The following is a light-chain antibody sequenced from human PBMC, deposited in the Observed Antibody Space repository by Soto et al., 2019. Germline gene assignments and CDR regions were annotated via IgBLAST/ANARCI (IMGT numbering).Light chain of an antibody. V-gene: IGLV2-14*01. CDR1: SSDIGSFDF. CDR3: SSYLSDFTLVI. J-gene: IGLJ2*01. CDR2: EVT. Sequence: QSVLTQPASVSGSPGQSITISCTGTSSDIGSFDFVSWYQHHPGKAPKLMIYEVTNRPSGVSDRFSGSKSGNTASLTISGLQAEDEAYYYCSSYLSDFTLVIFGGGTKVTVL.